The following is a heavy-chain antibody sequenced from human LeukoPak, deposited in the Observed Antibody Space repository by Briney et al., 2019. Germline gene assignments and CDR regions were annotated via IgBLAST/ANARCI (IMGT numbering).Heavy chain of an antibody. V-gene: IGHV4-34*01. CDR2: INHSGST. D-gene: IGHD3-22*01. CDR3: ARSGAYDSSGYSVLPIDY. Sequence: SETLSLTCAVYGGSFSGYYWSWIRQPPGKGLEWIGEINHSGSTNYNPPLKSRVTISVDTSKNQFSPKLSSVTAADTAVYYCARSGAYDSSGYSVLPIDYWGQGTLVTVSS. J-gene: IGHJ4*02. CDR1: GGSFSGYY.